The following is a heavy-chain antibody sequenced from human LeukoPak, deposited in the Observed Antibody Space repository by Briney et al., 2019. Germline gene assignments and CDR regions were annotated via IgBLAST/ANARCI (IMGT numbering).Heavy chain of an antibody. CDR3: THLGWFDP. CDR1: GFRFSDSY. J-gene: IGHJ5*02. Sequence: PGGSLRLSCAASGFRFSDSYMNWIRQAPGKGLEWVSYISSSGSSTHYADSVKGRFTISRDNAKNSLYLQMNSLRAEDTAVYYCTHLGWFDPWGQGTLVTVSS. V-gene: IGHV3-11*01. CDR2: ISSSGSST.